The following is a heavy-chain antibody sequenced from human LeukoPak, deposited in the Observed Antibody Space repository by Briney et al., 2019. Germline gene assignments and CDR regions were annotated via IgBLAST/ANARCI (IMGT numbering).Heavy chain of an antibody. Sequence: GSLRLSCAASGFTFDDYGMTWVRRAPGKGLEWVSGITWNGGTTGYADSVKGRFTISRDNAKNSLSLQMNSLRAEDTALYYCARVKNYCSGGSCYSDYFDYWGQGTLVTVSS. CDR1: GFTFDDYG. V-gene: IGHV3-20*04. CDR3: ARVKNYCSGGSCYSDYFDY. J-gene: IGHJ4*02. CDR2: ITWNGGTT. D-gene: IGHD2-15*01.